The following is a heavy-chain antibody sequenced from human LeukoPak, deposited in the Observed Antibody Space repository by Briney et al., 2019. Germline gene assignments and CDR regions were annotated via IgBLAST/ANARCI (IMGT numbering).Heavy chain of an antibody. CDR1: GFTFSSYA. J-gene: IGHJ6*03. D-gene: IGHD2-8*01. V-gene: IGHV3-64*01. CDR3: ARSPYESYYYYMDV. CDR2: ISSDGGST. Sequence: GGSLRLSCAASGFTFSSYAMYWVRQAPGKGLKYVSAISSDGGSTYYANSVKGRFTIFRDNSKNTLYLQMGSLRAEDMAVYYCARSPYESYYYYMDVWGKGTTVTVSS.